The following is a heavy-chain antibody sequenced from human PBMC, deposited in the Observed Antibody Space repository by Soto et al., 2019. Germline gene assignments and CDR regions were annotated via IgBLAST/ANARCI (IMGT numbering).Heavy chain of an antibody. V-gene: IGHV4-39*01. D-gene: IGHD2-2*01. CDR2: IYYSGST. CDR1: GGSISSSSYY. J-gene: IGHJ4*02. Sequence: PSETLSLTCTVSGGSISSSSYYWGWIRQPPGKGLEWIGSIYYSGSTYYNPSLKSRVTISVDTSKNQFSLKLSSVTAADTAVYYCARLGRYQMGIFDYWGQGTLVTVSS. CDR3: ARLGRYQMGIFDY.